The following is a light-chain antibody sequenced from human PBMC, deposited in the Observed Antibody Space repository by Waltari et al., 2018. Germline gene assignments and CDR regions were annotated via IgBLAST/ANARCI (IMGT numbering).Light chain of an antibody. CDR1: SGHSSNI. V-gene: IGLV4-69*01. Sequence: QLVLTHSPSASASLGASVKLTRTLSSGHSSNIIAWLQQQPEKGPRYLMKVNSDGSHSQGDEIPDRFSGSSSGAERYLTISTVQSEDEADYYCQTGGHGTWVFGGGTKLTVL. CDR3: QTGGHGTWV. J-gene: IGLJ3*02. CDR2: VNSDGSH.